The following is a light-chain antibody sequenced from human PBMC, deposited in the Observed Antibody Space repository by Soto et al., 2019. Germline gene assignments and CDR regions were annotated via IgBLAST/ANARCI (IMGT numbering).Light chain of an antibody. J-gene: IGKJ4*01. CDR2: GAS. CDR3: QQYTNWPPLT. V-gene: IGKV3-15*01. Sequence: EIVMTQSPATLSVSPGERATLSCRASQSVSSNLAWYQQKPGQAPRLLIYGASTRATGIPARFSGSRSWTEFTLTIRRLQSEDFAVYSCQQYTNWPPLTFGGGNKVEIK. CDR1: QSVSSN.